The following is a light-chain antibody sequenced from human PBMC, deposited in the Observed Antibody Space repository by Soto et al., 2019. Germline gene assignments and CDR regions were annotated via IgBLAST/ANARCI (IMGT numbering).Light chain of an antibody. CDR2: DNN. CDR1: SSNFGSDYD. V-gene: IGLV1-40*01. Sequence: QAVVTQPPSVSGAPGQRVTISCTGSSSNFGSDYDVPWYQQLPGTAPKLLIFDNNNRPSGVPDRFSGSKSGTSASLAITGLQPEDEADYYCQSYDSSLSGWVFGGGTKLTVL. J-gene: IGLJ3*02. CDR3: QSYDSSLSGWV.